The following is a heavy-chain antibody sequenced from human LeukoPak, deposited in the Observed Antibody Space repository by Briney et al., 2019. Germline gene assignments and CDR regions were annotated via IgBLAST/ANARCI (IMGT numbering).Heavy chain of an antibody. J-gene: IGHJ4*02. D-gene: IGHD3-22*01. CDR1: GGSISGSSYY. CDR2: IYYSGST. CDR3: ASRYYYDSSGYPPFDY. Sequence: SETLSLTCTVSGGSISGSSYYWGWIRQPPGKGLEWIGSIYYSGSTYYNPSLKSRVTISVDTSKNQFSLKLSSVTAADTAVYYCASRYYYDSSGYPPFDYWGQGTLVTVSS. V-gene: IGHV4-39*01.